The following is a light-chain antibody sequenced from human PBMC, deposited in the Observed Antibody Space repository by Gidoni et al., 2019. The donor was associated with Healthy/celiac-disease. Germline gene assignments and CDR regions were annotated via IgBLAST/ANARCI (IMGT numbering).Light chain of an antibody. CDR1: SSDVGGYNY. CDR2: DVS. CDR3: SSYTSSSTRV. J-gene: IGLJ1*01. V-gene: IGLV2-14*01. Sequence: QSALTQPASVSGSPGKSITISCFGTSSDVGGYNYVAWYQPHPGKAPKLMIYDVSNRPSGVSNRFSGSKSGNTASLTISGLQAEDEADYYCSSYTSSSTRVFGTGTKVTVL.